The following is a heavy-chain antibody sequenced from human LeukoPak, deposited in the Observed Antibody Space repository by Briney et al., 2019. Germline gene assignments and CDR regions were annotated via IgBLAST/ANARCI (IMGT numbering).Heavy chain of an antibody. CDR3: ARRYYSYYAMDV. CDR1: GGSIRSYY. V-gene: IGHV4-59*01. J-gene: IGHJ6*02. CDR2: IYYSGTT. Sequence: SETLSLTCTVSGGSIRSYYWSWIRQPPGKGLEWIGSIYYSGTTNYNPSLKSRVTISVDTSKNQFSLKLSSVPAADTAVYYCARRYYSYYAMDVWGQGTTVTVSS.